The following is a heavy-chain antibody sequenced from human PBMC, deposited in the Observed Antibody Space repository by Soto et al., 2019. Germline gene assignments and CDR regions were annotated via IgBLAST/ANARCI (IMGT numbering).Heavy chain of an antibody. CDR1: GFPFASYA. CDR2: ISGSGDST. V-gene: IGHV3-23*01. J-gene: IGHJ6*02. CDR3: AKDRDGAAAGPTKFYGMDV. Sequence: EVQLLESGGGLVQPGGSLKPPGAASGFPFASYAMSWVPQAPGKGRGWVSVISGSGDSTYYADSVRGRFTISRDNSKNTLYLQMNSLRAEDTAVYYCAKDRDGAAAGPTKFYGMDVWGQGTTVTVSS. D-gene: IGHD6-13*01.